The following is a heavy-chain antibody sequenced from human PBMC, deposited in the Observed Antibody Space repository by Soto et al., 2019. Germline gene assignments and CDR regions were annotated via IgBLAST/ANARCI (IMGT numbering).Heavy chain of an antibody. CDR2: ISGSGGST. CDR3: ACPAAAVAGTAHYYYYGMDV. V-gene: IGHV3-23*01. D-gene: IGHD6-19*01. J-gene: IGHJ6*02. CDR1: GFTFSSYA. Sequence: GGSLRLSCAASGFTFSSYAMSWVRQAPGKGLEWVSAISGSGGSTYYADSVKGRFTISRDNSKNTLYLQMNSLRAEDTAVYYCACPAAAVAGTAHYYYYGMDVWGQGTTVTVSS.